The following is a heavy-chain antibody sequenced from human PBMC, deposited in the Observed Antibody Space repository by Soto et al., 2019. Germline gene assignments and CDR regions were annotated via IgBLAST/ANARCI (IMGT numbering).Heavy chain of an antibody. CDR2: INPGNGNT. Sequence: QVQLVQTGAEVKKPGASVKVSCKASGYTFTNFGLHWVRQAPGQSLEWMGWINPGNGNTKYSQNFQGRVTITRDAAATTDYMELSSLRSEDTAVYYCAREEFGATTWSRSPREYYNYGMDVGGQGTTVAGS. V-gene: IGHV1-3*01. CDR1: GYTFTNFG. J-gene: IGHJ6*02. CDR3: AREEFGATTWSRSPREYYNYGMDV. D-gene: IGHD3-10*01.